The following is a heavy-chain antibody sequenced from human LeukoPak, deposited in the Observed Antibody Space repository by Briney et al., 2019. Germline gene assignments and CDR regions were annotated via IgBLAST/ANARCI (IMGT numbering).Heavy chain of an antibody. CDR3: ARVDDSSGWYADAFDI. CDR1: GGTFSSYA. CDR2: IIPILGIA. Sequence: SVKVSCKASGGTFSSYAISWVRQAPGQGLEWMGRIIPILGIANYAQKFQGRVTITADKSTSTAYMELSSLRSEDTAVYYCARVDDSSGWYADAFDIWGQGTMVTVSS. V-gene: IGHV1-69*04. J-gene: IGHJ3*02. D-gene: IGHD6-19*01.